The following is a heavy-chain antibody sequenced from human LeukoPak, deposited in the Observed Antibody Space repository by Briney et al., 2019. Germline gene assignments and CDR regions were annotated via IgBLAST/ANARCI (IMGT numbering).Heavy chain of an antibody. CDR3: ATAKPRSGSLLFDP. Sequence: ASVKVSCTVSGYTLTELSMHWVRQAPGKGLEWMGGFDPEDGETIYAQKFQGRVTMTEDTSTDTAYMELSSLRSEDTAVYYCATAKPRSGSLLFDPWGQGTLVTVSP. V-gene: IGHV1-24*01. D-gene: IGHD3-10*01. CDR2: FDPEDGET. CDR1: GYTLTELS. J-gene: IGHJ5*02.